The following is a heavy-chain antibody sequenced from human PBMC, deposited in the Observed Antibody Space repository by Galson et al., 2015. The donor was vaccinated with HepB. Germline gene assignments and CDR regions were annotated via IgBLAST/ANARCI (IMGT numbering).Heavy chain of an antibody. V-gene: IGHV1-69*04. CDR2: IIPILGIA. Sequence: SVKVSCKASGGTFSSYTISWVRQAPGQGLEWMGRIIPILGIANYAQKFQGRVTITADKSTSTAYMELSSLKSEDTALYYCARDSGYDGPGRFDYWGQGTLVTVSS. CDR1: GGTFSSYT. D-gene: IGHD5-12*01. J-gene: IGHJ4*02. CDR3: ARDSGYDGPGRFDY.